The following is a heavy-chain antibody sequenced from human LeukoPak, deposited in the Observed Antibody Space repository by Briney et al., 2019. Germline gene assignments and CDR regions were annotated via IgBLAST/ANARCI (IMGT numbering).Heavy chain of an antibody. CDR2: IGGRDGST. J-gene: IGHJ4*02. CDR1: GFTFSSYG. D-gene: IGHD3-10*01. CDR3: AKGHYYGSGSLDY. V-gene: IGHV3-23*01. Sequence: GGSLRLSCAASGFTFSSYGMSWVRQAPGKGLEWVSAIGGRDGSTYYANSVKGRFTISRDNSKNTLYVQMNSLRAEDTAVYYCAKGHYYGSGSLDYWGQGTLVTVSS.